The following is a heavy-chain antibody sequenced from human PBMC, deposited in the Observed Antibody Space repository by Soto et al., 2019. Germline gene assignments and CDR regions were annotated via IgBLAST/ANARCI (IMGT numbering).Heavy chain of an antibody. CDR2: IWYDGSNK. Sequence: PGGSLRLSCAASGLTFSSYGMHWVRQAPGKGLEWVAVIWYDGSNKYYADSGKGRFTISRDNSKNTLYLQMNSLRAEDTAVYYCARDLFCSSTSCYYYYYYGMDVWGQGTTVTVSS. CDR3: ARDLFCSSTSCYYYYYYGMDV. J-gene: IGHJ6*02. V-gene: IGHV3-33*01. CDR1: GLTFSSYG. D-gene: IGHD2-2*01.